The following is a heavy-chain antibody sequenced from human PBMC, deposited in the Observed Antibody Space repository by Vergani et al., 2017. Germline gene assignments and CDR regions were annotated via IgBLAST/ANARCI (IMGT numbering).Heavy chain of an antibody. V-gene: IGHV4-59*11. J-gene: IGHJ5*02. D-gene: IGHD6-19*01. Sequence: QVQLQESGPGLVKSSETLSLTCSVSFDSIRNLYCNWIRQPPGKGLEWIGSIHSSENTNYNPPLKTRVTRAVDTSKSQFSLTLTSVTAADTAVYYCASDTHSGQRADRWGQGILVTVTS. CDR3: ASDTHSGQRADR. CDR1: FDSIRNLY. CDR2: IHSSENT.